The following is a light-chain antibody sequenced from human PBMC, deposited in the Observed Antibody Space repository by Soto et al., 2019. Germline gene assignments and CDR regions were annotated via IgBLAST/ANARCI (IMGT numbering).Light chain of an antibody. Sequence: IQMTQSPSSLSASLGDRVTITCRASQRITTYLNWYQQKPGNAPKLLITTSGTLQRGVPSRFSGSESGTDFTLTITSLQREDFATYFCQQTYSTPYTFGQGTKLEIK. CDR1: QRITTY. CDR3: QQTYSTPYT. CDR2: TSG. V-gene: IGKV1-39*01. J-gene: IGKJ2*01.